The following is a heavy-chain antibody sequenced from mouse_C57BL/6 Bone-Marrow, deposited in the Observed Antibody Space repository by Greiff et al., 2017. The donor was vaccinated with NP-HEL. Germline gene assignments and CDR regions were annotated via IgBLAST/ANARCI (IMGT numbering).Heavy chain of an antibody. CDR3: ARILNWDGFDY. D-gene: IGHD4-1*01. V-gene: IGHV8-12*01. CDR1: GFSLSTSGMG. J-gene: IGHJ2*01. CDR2: IYWDDDK. Sequence: VKLVESGPGILQSSQTLSLTCSFSGFSLSTSGMGVSWIRQPSGKGLEWLAHIYWDDDKRYNPSLKSRLTISKDTSRNQVFLKITSVDTADTATYYCARILNWDGFDYWGQGTTLTVSS.